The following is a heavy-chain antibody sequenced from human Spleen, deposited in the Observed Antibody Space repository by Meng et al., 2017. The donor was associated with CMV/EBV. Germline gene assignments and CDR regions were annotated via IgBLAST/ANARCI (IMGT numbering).Heavy chain of an antibody. V-gene: IGHV1-69*05. J-gene: IGHJ4*02. CDR2: TIALFGSP. CDR1: GGTFNTYG. Sequence: SVKVSCKSLGGTFNTYGMSWVRQAPGQGLEWLGGTIALFGSPTYAQKFQGRLTITTDASTSTSYMELSGLRSEDTALYFCARMPLGGDNFWSDYWGYLDYWGQGALVTVSS. D-gene: IGHD3-3*01. CDR3: ARMPLGGDNFWSDYWGYLDY.